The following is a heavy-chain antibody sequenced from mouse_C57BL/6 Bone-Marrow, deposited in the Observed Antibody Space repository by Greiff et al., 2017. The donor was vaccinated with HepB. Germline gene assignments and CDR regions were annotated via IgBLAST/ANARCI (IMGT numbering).Heavy chain of an antibody. J-gene: IGHJ4*01. Sequence: QVQLQQSGAELARPGASVKLSCKASGYTFTSYGISWVKQSTGQGLEWIGEIYPRSGNTYYNDKFKGKATLTADKSSSTAYMELRSLASKDSAVYYCGRKTTCGSSLPYAMDYWGQGTSVTVSS. CDR3: GRKTTCGSSLPYAMDY. CDR2: IYPRSGNT. D-gene: IGHD1-1*01. CDR1: GYTFTSYG. V-gene: IGHV1-81*01.